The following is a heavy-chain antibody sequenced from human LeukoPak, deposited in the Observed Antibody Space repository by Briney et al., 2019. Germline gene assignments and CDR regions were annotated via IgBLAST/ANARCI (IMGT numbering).Heavy chain of an antibody. CDR1: GFSFSVYW. CDR3: AKQVGYYYYMDV. D-gene: IGHD2-15*01. CDR2: ISGSGGST. J-gene: IGHJ6*03. Sequence: PGGSLRLSCAASGFSFSVYWMHWVRQAPGKGLEWVSAISGSGGSTYYADSVKGRFTISRDNSKNTLYLQMNSLRAEDTAVYYCAKQVGYYYYMDVWGKGTTVTISS. V-gene: IGHV3-23*01.